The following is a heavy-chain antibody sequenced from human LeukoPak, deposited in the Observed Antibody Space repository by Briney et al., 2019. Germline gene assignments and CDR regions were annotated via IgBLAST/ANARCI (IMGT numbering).Heavy chain of an antibody. Sequence: GGSLRLSCAASGFTFSSYGMHWVRQAPGKGLEWVAFIRYDGSNKYYADSVKGRFTISRDNSKNTLYLQMNSLRAEDTAVYYCARALSVVPAAKPRSIKAWFDPWGQGTLVTVSS. V-gene: IGHV3-30*02. CDR1: GFTFSSYG. D-gene: IGHD2-2*02. CDR2: IRYDGSNK. CDR3: ARALSVVPAAKPRSIKAWFDP. J-gene: IGHJ5*02.